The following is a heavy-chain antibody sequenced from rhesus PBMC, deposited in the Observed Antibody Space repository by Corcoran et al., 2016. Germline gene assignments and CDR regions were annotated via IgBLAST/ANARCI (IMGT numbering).Heavy chain of an antibody. CDR1: GFTFSDYY. CDR2: SRNKANGGTA. V-gene: IGHV3S22*01. Sequence: EVQLVESGGGLVQPGGSLRLSCAASGFTFSDYYMSWVRQAPGKGPEWVSFSRNKANGGTAEDSASVKGRFTISRDDSKSIASLQMNSLKTEDTAVYYCARKLRGYAFDFWGQGLRVTVSS. D-gene: IGHD1-1*01. CDR3: ARKLRGYAFDF. J-gene: IGHJ3*01.